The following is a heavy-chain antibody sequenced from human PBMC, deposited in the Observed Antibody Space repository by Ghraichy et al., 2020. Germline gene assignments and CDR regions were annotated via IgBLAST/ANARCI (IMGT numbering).Heavy chain of an antibody. J-gene: IGHJ5*02. Sequence: SETLSLTCTVSGGSISSSSYYWGWIRQPTGKGLEWIGSIYYSGSTYYNPSLKSRVTISVDTSKNQFSLKLSSVTAADTAVYYCARQALSPLEWLLASWFDPWGQGTLVTVSS. CDR3: ARQALSPLEWLLASWFDP. V-gene: IGHV4-39*01. CDR1: GGSISSSSYY. D-gene: IGHD3-3*01. CDR2: IYYSGST.